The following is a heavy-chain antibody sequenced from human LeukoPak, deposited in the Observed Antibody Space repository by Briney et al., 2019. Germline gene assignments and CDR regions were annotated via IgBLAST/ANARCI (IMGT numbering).Heavy chain of an antibody. V-gene: IGHV3-33*01. CDR2: IWYDGTNK. CDR1: GFTFSSYP. CDR3: ARGHPGKFDY. Sequence: GGSLRLSCAASGFTFSSYPMHWVRQAPGKGLEWVAVIWYDGTNKYYADSVKGRFTISRDTSKNTLFLQMDSLRAEDTAVYYCARGHPGKFDYWGQGTLVTVSS. J-gene: IGHJ4*02. D-gene: IGHD1-14*01.